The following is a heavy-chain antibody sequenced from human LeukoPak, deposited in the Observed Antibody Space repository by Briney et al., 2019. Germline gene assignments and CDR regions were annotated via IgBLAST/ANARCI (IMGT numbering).Heavy chain of an antibody. Sequence: ASVEVSCKVSGYTLTELSMHWVRQAPGKGLEWMGGFDPEDGETIYAQKFQGRVTMTEDTSTDTAYMELSSLRSEDTAVYYCATAQYYYGSGSYYLVYWGQGTLVTVSS. CDR1: GYTLTELS. CDR2: FDPEDGET. J-gene: IGHJ4*02. CDR3: ATAQYYYGSGSYYLVY. V-gene: IGHV1-24*01. D-gene: IGHD3-10*01.